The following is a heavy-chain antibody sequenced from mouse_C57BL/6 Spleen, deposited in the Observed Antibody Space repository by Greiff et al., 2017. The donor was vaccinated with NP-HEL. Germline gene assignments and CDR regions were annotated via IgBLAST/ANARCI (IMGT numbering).Heavy chain of an antibody. CDR3: ARAGLRLYAMDY. D-gene: IGHD2-2*01. CDR1: GYTFTSYW. V-gene: IGHV1-59*01. CDR2: IDPSDSYT. J-gene: IGHJ4*01. Sequence: VQLQQPGAELVRPGTSVKLSCKASGYTFTSYWMHWVKQRPGQGLEWIGVIDPSDSYTNYNQKFKGKATLTVDTSSSTAYMQLSSLTSEDSAVYYCARAGLRLYAMDYWGQGTSVTVSS.